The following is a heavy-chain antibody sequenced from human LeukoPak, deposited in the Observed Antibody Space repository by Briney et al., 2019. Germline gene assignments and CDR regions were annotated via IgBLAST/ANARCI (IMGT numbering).Heavy chain of an antibody. CDR3: ASQGGSDSGSYYPFDAFDI. CDR2: IYYSGST. CDR1: GGSISSSSYY. J-gene: IGHJ3*02. Sequence: SETLSLTCTVSGGSISSSSYYWGWIRQPPGTGLEWIGSIYYSGSTYYNPSLKSRVTISVDTSKNQFSLKLSSVTAADTAVYYCASQGGSDSGSYYPFDAFDIWGQGTMVTVSS. D-gene: IGHD3-10*01. V-gene: IGHV4-39*07.